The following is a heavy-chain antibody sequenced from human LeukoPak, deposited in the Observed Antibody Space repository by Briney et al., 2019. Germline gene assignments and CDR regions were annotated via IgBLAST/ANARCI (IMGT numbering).Heavy chain of an antibody. V-gene: IGHV3-33*01. D-gene: IGHD2-21*02. Sequence: GGSLRLSCTASGSNLSVYGMHWVRQAPGKGLEWVAVMWHDGSNKHYADSVKGRCTMSRDKSKNTLYLEMNSLRGEDTAVYYCARAKGDLIDYWGQGTMVTVSS. CDR2: MWHDGSNK. CDR3: ARAKGDLIDY. CDR1: GSNLSVYG. J-gene: IGHJ4*02.